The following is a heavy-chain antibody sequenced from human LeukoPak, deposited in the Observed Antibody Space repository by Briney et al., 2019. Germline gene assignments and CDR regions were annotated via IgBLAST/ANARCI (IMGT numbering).Heavy chain of an antibody. CDR1: GYTFTSYY. CDR3: AREAPALLNYYGPGIPYFDY. V-gene: IGHV1-46*01. D-gene: IGHD3-10*01. Sequence: ASVKVSCKASGYTFTSYYMHWVRQAPGQGLEWMGIINPSGGSTSYAQKFQGRVTMTRDTSTSTVYMELSSLRSEDTAVYYCAREAPALLNYYGPGIPYFDYWGQGTLVTVSS. CDR2: INPSGGST. J-gene: IGHJ4*02.